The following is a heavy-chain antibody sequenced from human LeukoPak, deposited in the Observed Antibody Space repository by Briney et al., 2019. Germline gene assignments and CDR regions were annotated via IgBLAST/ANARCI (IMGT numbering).Heavy chain of an antibody. CDR2: IYYSGST. V-gene: IGHV4-59*01. J-gene: IGHJ4*02. Sequence: PSETLSLTCTVSGGSISSYYWSWIRQPPGRGLEWIGYIYYSGSTNCNPSLKSRVTISVDTSKNQFSLKLSSVTAADTAVYYCAGSTVAEVDYWGQGTLVTVSS. CDR1: GGSISSYY. CDR3: AGSTVAEVDY. D-gene: IGHD6-19*01.